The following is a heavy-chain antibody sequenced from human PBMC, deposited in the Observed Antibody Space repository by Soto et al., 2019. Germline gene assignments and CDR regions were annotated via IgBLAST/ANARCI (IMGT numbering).Heavy chain of an antibody. CDR2: IVTVFGTA. CDR3: ARNWPYSSSQFGMDV. J-gene: IGHJ6*02. CDR1: GGTLSYNA. D-gene: IGHD6-13*01. V-gene: IGHV1-69*01. Sequence: QVQLVQSGAAVKKPGSSVKVSCKASGGTLSYNAFSWVRQVPGQGLEWMGGIVTVFGTANHAQKFQGRVTITADDSTSTAYMKLSSLTSEDTAVYYCARNWPYSSSQFGMDVWGQGTTVTVSS.